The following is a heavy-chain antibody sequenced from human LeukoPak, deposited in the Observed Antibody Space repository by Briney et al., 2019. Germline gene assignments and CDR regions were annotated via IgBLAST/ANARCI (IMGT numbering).Heavy chain of an antibody. Sequence: SETLSLTCAVYGGSFSGYYWSWIRQPPGKGLEWIGEINHSGSTNYNPSLKSRVTISVDTSKNQFSLKLSSVTAADTAVYYCASTRGPINYYYMDVWGKGTTVTVSS. CDR3: ASTRGPINYYYMDV. J-gene: IGHJ6*03. V-gene: IGHV4-34*01. CDR1: GGSFSGYY. CDR2: INHSGST.